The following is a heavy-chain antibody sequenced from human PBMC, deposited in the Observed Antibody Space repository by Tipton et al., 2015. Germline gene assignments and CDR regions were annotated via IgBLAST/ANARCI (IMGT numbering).Heavy chain of an antibody. D-gene: IGHD2-8*02. V-gene: IGHV4-31*03. CDR1: GGSIRSGGFY. CDR2: IYYSGTT. CDR3: ARVPLVDETRLFDY. Sequence: GLVKPSQTLSLTCTVSGGSIRSGGFYWSWIRQHPGKGLEWIGYIYYSGTTYYNPSLKSRVAISVDTSKNQFSLNLRSVTAADTAVYYCARVPLVDETRLFDYWGQGTLVTVSS. J-gene: IGHJ4*02.